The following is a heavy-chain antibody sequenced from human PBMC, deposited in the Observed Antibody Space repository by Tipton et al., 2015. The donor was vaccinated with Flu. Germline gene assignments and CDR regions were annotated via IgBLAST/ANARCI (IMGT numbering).Heavy chain of an antibody. V-gene: IGHV4-61*02. CDR2: MYTSGSS. D-gene: IGHD5-12*01. CDR3: ARELNYSGHDKDYFDT. CDR1: GGSVNSGGYY. J-gene: IGHJ4*02. Sequence: PGLVKPSQTLSLTCTVSGGSVNSGGYYWSWIRQPAGKELEWIGRMYTSGSSSYNPSLKSRATISVETSRNQFSLELSSVTAADTAIYFCARELNYSGHDKDYFDTWGQGTLVTVSS.